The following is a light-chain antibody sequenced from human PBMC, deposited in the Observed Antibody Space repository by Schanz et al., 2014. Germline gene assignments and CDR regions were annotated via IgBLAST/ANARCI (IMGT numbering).Light chain of an antibody. CDR3: QQYHNSPPDT. V-gene: IGKV3-20*01. Sequence: EIVLTQSPATLSLSPGERATLSCRASQSVSSYLAWYQQKPGQAPRLLIYGASTRATGIPVRFSGSGSETDFSLTISRVEPEDSAVYYCQQYHNSPPDTFGQGTKLEIK. CDR2: GAS. CDR1: QSVSSY. J-gene: IGKJ2*01.